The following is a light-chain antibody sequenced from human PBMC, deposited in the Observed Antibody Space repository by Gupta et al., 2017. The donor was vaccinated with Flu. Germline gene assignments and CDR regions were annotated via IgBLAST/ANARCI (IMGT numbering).Light chain of an antibody. V-gene: IGKV1-5*03. Sequence: DIQMTQSPSTLSASXGDRVTITCRASQSITSWLAWFQQKPGKAPKLLIYKASNLESGVPSRFSGSGSETEFTLTISSLQPDDFATYYCQQYNDYPWTFGQGTRVEIK. CDR3: QQYNDYPWT. CDR2: KAS. CDR1: QSITSW. J-gene: IGKJ1*01.